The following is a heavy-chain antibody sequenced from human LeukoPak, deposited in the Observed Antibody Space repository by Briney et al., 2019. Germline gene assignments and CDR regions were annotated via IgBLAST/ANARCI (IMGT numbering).Heavy chain of an antibody. Sequence: PSETLSLTCTVSGGSISSYYWSWIRQPAGKGLEWIGRIYTSGSTNYNPSFKSRVTMSVDTSKNQFSLKLSSVTAADTAVYYCARDREGYYYDSRGYYFDYWGQGTLVTVSS. CDR2: IYTSGST. J-gene: IGHJ4*02. V-gene: IGHV4-4*07. CDR1: GGSISSYY. D-gene: IGHD3-22*01. CDR3: ARDREGYYYDSRGYYFDY.